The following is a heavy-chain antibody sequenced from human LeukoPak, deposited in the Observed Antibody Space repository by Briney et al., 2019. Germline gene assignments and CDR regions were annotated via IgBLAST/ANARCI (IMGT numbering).Heavy chain of an antibody. CDR2: ISGSGGST. Sequence: GGSLRLSCAVSGFTFSSYWMHWVRQAPGKGLEWVSAISGSGGSTYYADSVKGRFTISRDNSKNTLYLQMNSLRAEDTAVYYCAKDRFGCSSTSCYSLDYWGQGTLVTVSS. D-gene: IGHD2-2*01. CDR3: AKDRFGCSSTSCYSLDY. CDR1: GFTFSSYW. V-gene: IGHV3-23*01. J-gene: IGHJ4*02.